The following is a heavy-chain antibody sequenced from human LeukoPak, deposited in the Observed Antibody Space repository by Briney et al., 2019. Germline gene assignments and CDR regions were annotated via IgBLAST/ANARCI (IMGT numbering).Heavy chain of an antibody. Sequence: PGGSLRLSCAASGFTFSSYAMSWVRQAPGKGLEWVSAISGSGGSTYYADSVKGRFTISRDNSKNTLYLQMNSLRAEDTAVYYCAKPTGRVVVAANLDYWGQGTLVTVSS. J-gene: IGHJ4*02. CDR1: GFTFSSYA. V-gene: IGHV3-23*01. CDR3: AKPTGRVVVAANLDY. CDR2: ISGSGGST. D-gene: IGHD2-15*01.